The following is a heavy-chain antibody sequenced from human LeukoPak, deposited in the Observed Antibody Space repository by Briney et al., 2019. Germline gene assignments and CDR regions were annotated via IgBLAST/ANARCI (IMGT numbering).Heavy chain of an antibody. D-gene: IGHD3-10*01. Sequence: PGGSLRLSCAASGFTFSSYGIHWVRQAPGKGLEWVAVISYEGGTQHYADSVKGRFIISRDNPRNTLYLQMNILRTEDTAVYYCAKEGTPQVSTWYDLWGQGTQVIVSS. CDR1: GFTFSSYG. V-gene: IGHV3-30*18. CDR2: ISYEGGTQ. CDR3: AKEGTPQVSTWYDL. J-gene: IGHJ5*02.